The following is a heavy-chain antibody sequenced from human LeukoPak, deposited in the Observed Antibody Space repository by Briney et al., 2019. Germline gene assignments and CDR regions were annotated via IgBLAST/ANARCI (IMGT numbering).Heavy chain of an antibody. Sequence: SETLSLTCAVSGGSISSYYWSWIRQPAGKGLEWIGRVRSSGSTNYNPSPKSRVTMSADMSKNQCSLKVTSVSAADTAVYYCARTRAYGGRPDYWGQGTLVTVSS. D-gene: IGHD4-23*01. V-gene: IGHV4-4*07. J-gene: IGHJ4*02. CDR1: GGSISSYY. CDR2: VRSSGST. CDR3: ARTRAYGGRPDY.